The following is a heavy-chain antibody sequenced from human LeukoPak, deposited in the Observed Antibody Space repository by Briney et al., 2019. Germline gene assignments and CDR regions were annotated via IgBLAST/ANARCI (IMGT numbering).Heavy chain of an antibody. CDR2: TYYRSKWYN. CDR3: ALARSEYHYGMDV. Sequence: SQTLSLTCVVSGDSVSSKNGAWNWIRQSPSRGLEWLGRTYYRSKWYNDYAESMEGRMTISQDTSKNQYSLHLNSVTPDDTAVYYCALARSEYHYGMDVWGQGTTVTVSS. V-gene: IGHV6-1*01. J-gene: IGHJ6*02. CDR1: GDSVSSKNGA.